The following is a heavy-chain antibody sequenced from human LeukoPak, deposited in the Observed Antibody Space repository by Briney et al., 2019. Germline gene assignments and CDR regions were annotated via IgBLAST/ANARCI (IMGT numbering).Heavy chain of an antibody. Sequence: PSETLSLTCTVSGGSISSSSYYWGWIRQPPGKGLEWIGSIYYSGSTYYNLSLKSRVTISVDTSKNQFSLKLSSVTAADTAVYYCARRPRIAVAGNDYWGQGTLVTVSS. J-gene: IGHJ4*02. CDR1: GGSISSSSYY. D-gene: IGHD6-19*01. V-gene: IGHV4-39*01. CDR3: ARRPRIAVAGNDY. CDR2: IYYSGST.